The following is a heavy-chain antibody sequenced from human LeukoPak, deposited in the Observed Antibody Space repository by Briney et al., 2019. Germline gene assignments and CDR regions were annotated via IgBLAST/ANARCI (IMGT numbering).Heavy chain of an antibody. V-gene: IGHV3-21*01. CDR3: ARDLGYCSSTSCYNRWFDP. Sequence: KSGGSLRLSCAASGFTLSSYSINWVRQAPGKGLEWVSSISSSGTYVYYADSVKGRFTISRDNAKNSLYLQMNSLRVEDTAVYYCARDLGYCSSTSCYNRWFDPWGQGTLVTVSS. D-gene: IGHD2-2*02. CDR2: ISSSGTYV. J-gene: IGHJ5*02. CDR1: GFTLSSYS.